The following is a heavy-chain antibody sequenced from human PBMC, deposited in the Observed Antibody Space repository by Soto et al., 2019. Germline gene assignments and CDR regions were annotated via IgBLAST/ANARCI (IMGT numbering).Heavy chain of an antibody. CDR3: AGEKVGTTGIDF. V-gene: IGHV1-8*01. CDR1: GYTFTGYD. Sequence: QAQLVQSGAEVKKPGASVKVSCKASGYTFTGYDINWVRQATGQGLEWMGWMNPNSGNTGYAQNFQSRVTMTRDKSITTAYMELTSLRDDDSAVYYCAGEKVGTTGIDFWGQGTLVTVSS. CDR2: MNPNSGNT. D-gene: IGHD1-26*01. J-gene: IGHJ4*02.